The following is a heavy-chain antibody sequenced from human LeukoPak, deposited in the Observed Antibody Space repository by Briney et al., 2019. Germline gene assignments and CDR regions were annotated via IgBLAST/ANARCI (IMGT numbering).Heavy chain of an antibody. CDR3: AGRGYGSGTYYYPN. CDR2: NQPGDSET. Sequence: GEPLQISFQGPGFHFTNHYIGWVRPSPGKGLGWMGINQPGDSETRYSTYTQGQVNNSSEESTRTAYLQWSSLAASDSAMYYCAGRGYGSGTYYYPNWGQGTLVTVSS. CDR1: GFHFTNHY. V-gene: IGHV5-51*01. J-gene: IGHJ1*01. D-gene: IGHD3-10*01.